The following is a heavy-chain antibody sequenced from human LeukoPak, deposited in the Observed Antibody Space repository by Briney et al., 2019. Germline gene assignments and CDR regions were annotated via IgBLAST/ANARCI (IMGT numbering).Heavy chain of an antibody. J-gene: IGHJ6*03. CDR1: GGSISSGGYY. D-gene: IGHD1-26*01. CDR3: ARGRGSFRYYYCMDV. V-gene: IGHV4-30-2*01. CDR2: IYHSGST. Sequence: SETLSLTCTVSGGSISSGGYYWSWIRQPPGKGLEWIGYIYHSGSTYYNPSLKSRVTISVDRSKNQFSLKLSSVTAADTAVYYCARGRGSFRYYYCMDVWGKGTTVTVSS.